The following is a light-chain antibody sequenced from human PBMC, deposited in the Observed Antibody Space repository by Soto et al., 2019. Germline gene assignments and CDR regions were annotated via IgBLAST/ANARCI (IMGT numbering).Light chain of an antibody. Sequence: DIQMTQSPSSLSASVGDRVTITCRASQSIRNSLNWYQQKPGKAPKLLIYAASSLQSGAPSRFSGSGSGADFTLTISSLQPDDFATYYCQQSYRTPFTFGQGTNLETK. CDR2: AAS. V-gene: IGKV1-39*01. J-gene: IGKJ2*01. CDR3: QQSYRTPFT. CDR1: QSIRNS.